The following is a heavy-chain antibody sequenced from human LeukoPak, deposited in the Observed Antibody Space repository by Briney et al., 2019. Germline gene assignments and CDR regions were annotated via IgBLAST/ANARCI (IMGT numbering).Heavy chain of an antibody. Sequence: SGPTLVKPTQTLTLTSTFSGFSPSTSGVGVGWIRQPPVKALEWLALIYWDDDRRYSPSLKSRRTITSDTAKNKVVLTMNNMDHVDTAPYYCAHRRRYYDSSGRRYFDCWGQGTLVTVSS. J-gene: IGHJ4*02. D-gene: IGHD3-22*01. CDR2: IYWDDDR. CDR3: AHRRRYYDSSGRRYFDC. CDR1: GFSPSTSGVG. V-gene: IGHV2-5*02.